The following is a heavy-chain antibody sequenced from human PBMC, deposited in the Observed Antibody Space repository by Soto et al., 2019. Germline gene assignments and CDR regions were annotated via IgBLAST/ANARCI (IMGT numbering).Heavy chain of an antibody. CDR2: LSGSGDNT. CDR1: GFTFSNYA. J-gene: IGHJ4*02. CDR3: TRARGTSRYLVDY. Sequence: GGSLRLSCAASGFTFSNYAMSWVRQPPGKGLEWVSTLSGSGDNTYYADSVKGRFTISRDNSKNTLFLQMNSLRAGDTAVYYCTRARGTSRYLVDYWGQGTLVTVSS. D-gene: IGHD3-16*02. V-gene: IGHV3-23*01.